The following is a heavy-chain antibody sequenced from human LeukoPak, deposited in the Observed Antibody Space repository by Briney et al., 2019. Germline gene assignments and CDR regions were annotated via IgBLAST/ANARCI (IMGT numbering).Heavy chain of an antibody. V-gene: IGHV4-59*10. Sequence: KPSETLSLTCAVYGGSFSSYYWSWIRQPAGKGLEWIGRIYTSGSTNYNPSLKSRVTMSVDTSKNQFSLKLSSVTAADTAVYYCARVSGQTSMVVPFGYYFDYWGQGTLVTVSS. CDR2: IYTSGST. D-gene: IGHD2-15*01. CDR1: GGSFSSYY. CDR3: ARVSGQTSMVVPFGYYFDY. J-gene: IGHJ4*02.